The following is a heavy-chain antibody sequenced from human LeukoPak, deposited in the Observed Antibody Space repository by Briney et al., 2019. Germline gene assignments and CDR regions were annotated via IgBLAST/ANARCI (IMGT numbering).Heavy chain of an antibody. CDR1: GFTFDDYA. Sequence: GRSLRLSCAASGFTFDDYAMHWVRQAPGKGLEWVSGISWNSGDIGYADSVKGRFTISRDNAKNSLYLQMNSLRVEDMALYYCAKGKDVAVAGTFDYWGQGTLVTVSP. J-gene: IGHJ4*02. CDR3: AKGKDVAVAGTFDY. V-gene: IGHV3-9*03. D-gene: IGHD6-19*01. CDR2: ISWNSGDI.